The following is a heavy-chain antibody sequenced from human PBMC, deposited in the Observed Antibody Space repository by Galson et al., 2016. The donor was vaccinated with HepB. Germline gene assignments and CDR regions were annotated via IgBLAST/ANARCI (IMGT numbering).Heavy chain of an antibody. CDR2: INQDGGEL. V-gene: IGHV3-7*03. CDR1: GFTFTNAW. D-gene: IGHD3-3*01. Sequence: SLRLSCAASGFTFTNAWLNWVRQAPGKGLEWVANINQDGGELYYVDSVKGRFTISRDNAENSLYLQMSSLRAEDTAVYYCATRRITVFGVYIQPVDVWGQGTMVTVSS. CDR3: ATRRITVFGVYIQPVDV. J-gene: IGHJ3*01.